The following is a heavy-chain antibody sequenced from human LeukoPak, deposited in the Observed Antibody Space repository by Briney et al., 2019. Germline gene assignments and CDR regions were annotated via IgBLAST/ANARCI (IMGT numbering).Heavy chain of an antibody. V-gene: IGHV3-7*04. CDR1: GFTFSSYW. Sequence: GGSLRLSCAASGFTFSSYWMSWVRQAPGKGLEWVANIKQDGSEKYYVDSVKGRFTISRDNAKNSLYLQRNSLRAEDTAVYYCARGSGGSEYYFDYWGQGTLVTVSS. CDR2: IKQDGSEK. CDR3: ARGSGGSEYYFDY. J-gene: IGHJ4*02. D-gene: IGHD1-26*01.